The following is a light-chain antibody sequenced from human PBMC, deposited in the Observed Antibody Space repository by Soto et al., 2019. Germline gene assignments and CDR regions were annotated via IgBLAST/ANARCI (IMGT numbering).Light chain of an antibody. J-gene: IGKJ1*01. CDR3: QKYNRAPPT. CDR1: QGISDY. Sequence: DIQMTQSPSSLSASVGDRVTITCRASQGISDYLAWYQQKPGKVPEFLIYGASTLQSGVPSRFSGSGSGTDFTLTISSLQPEDVATYYCQKYNRAPPTFGQGTKVDIK. CDR2: GAS. V-gene: IGKV1-27*01.